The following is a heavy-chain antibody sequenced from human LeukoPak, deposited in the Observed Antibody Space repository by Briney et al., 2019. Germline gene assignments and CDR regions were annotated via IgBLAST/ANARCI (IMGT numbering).Heavy chain of an antibody. J-gene: IGHJ3*02. CDR1: GDSLSSGGDY. D-gene: IGHD3-16*01. V-gene: IGHV4-31*03. Sequence: SETLSLTCTVSGDSLSSGGDYWSWIRQHPGKGLEWIGYIYYSVTTAYNPSLKSRLTISVDTSKNQFSLKLSSVTAADTAVYYCARMTGGRAFDIWGQGTVVTVSS. CDR3: ARMTGGRAFDI. CDR2: IYYSVTT.